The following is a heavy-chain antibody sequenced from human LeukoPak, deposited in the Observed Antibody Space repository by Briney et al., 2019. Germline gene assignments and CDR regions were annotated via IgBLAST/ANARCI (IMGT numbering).Heavy chain of an antibody. V-gene: IGHV4-34*01. CDR1: GGSFSGYY. D-gene: IGHD3-9*01. J-gene: IGHJ4*02. CDR2: INHSGST. CDR3: AREVYYDKTIDY. Sequence: PSETLSLTCAVYGGSFSGYYWSWIRQPPGKGLEWIGEINHSGSTNYNPSLKSRVTISVDTSKNQFSLKLSSVTAADTAVYYCAREVYYDKTIDYWGQGTLVTVSS.